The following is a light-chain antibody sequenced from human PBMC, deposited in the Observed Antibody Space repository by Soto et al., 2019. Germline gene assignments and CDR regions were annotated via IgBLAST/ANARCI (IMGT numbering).Light chain of an antibody. V-gene: IGKV1-39*01. CDR1: QSISSY. Sequence: DIQMTQSPSSLSASVGDRVTITCRASQSISSYLNWYQQKPGKAPKLLIYAASSLQSGVPSRFSGSGSGTDFTLTISRLQPEDFATYYCQQSYSTPVAFGQGTKLDI. CDR3: QQSYSTPVA. CDR2: AAS. J-gene: IGKJ2*01.